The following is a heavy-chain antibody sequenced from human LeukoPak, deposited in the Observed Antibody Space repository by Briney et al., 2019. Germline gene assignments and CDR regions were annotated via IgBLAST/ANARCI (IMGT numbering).Heavy chain of an antibody. CDR3: AREPSD. J-gene: IGHJ4*02. CDR1: GFTVTDHI. Sequence: GGFLRLSCAASGFTVTDHIIYWVRQAPGKGLEWVSSIRSGDEAYYADSVKGRFSISTDNSKNTVYLQMNSLTVEDTGVYSCAREPSDWGRGTLVTVSS. CDR2: IRSGDEA. V-gene: IGHV3-66*01.